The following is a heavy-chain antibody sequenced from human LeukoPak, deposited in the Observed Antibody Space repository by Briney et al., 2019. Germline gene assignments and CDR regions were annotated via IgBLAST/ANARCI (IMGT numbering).Heavy chain of an antibody. Sequence: SETLSLTCAVSGYSISSGYYWDWIRQPPGKGLEWIGSIYHSGSTYYNPSLKSRVTISVDTSKNQFSLKLSSVTAADTAVYYCARGPSKVLRYFDWSSDYFDYWGQGTLVTVSS. D-gene: IGHD3-9*01. CDR3: ARGPSKVLRYFDWSSDYFDY. J-gene: IGHJ4*02. V-gene: IGHV4-38-2*01. CDR2: IYHSGST. CDR1: GYSISSGYY.